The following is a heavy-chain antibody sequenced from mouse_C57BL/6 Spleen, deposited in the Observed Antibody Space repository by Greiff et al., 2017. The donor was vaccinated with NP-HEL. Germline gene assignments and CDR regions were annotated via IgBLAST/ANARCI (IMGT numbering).Heavy chain of an antibody. V-gene: IGHV5-9-1*02. D-gene: IGHD1-1*01. CDR3: TRAPLATVVLDWYFDV. CDR1: GFTFSSYA. J-gene: IGHJ1*03. CDR2: ISSGGDYI. Sequence: EVMLVESGEGLVKPGGSLKLSCAASGFTFSSYAMSWVRQTPEKRLEWVAYISSGGDYIYYADTVKGRFTISRDNARNTLYLQMSSLKSEDTAMYYCTRAPLATVVLDWYFDVWGTGTTVTVSS.